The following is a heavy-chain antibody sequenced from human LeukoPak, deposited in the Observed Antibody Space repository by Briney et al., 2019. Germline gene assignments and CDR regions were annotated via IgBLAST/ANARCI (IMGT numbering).Heavy chain of an antibody. J-gene: IGHJ5*02. CDR2: INHSGST. D-gene: IGHD2-2*01. CDR3: ARSSPGIVVVPAAINRFDP. V-gene: IGHV4-34*01. CDR1: GGSFSGYY. Sequence: SETLSLTCAVYGGSFSGYYWSWIRQPPGKGLEWIGEINHSGSTNYNPSLKSRVTISVNTSKNQFSLKLSSVTAADTAVYYCARSSPGIVVVPAAINRFDPLAREPRSPSPQ.